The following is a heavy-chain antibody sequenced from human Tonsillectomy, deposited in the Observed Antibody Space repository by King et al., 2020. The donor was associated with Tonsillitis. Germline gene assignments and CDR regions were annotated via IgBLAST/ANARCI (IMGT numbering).Heavy chain of an antibody. Sequence: VQLVESGGGLVQPGRSLRLYCTASGFTFGDYAMSWFSQAPGKGLEWVGFIRSKGFGGTTAYAASVKGRFTISRDESKRSAYLQMNNLKIEDTAVYYCAGGRSYDSSGYYFSDNWFDPWGQGTLVTVSS. CDR1: GFTFGDYA. J-gene: IGHJ5*02. D-gene: IGHD3-22*01. CDR3: AGGRSYDSSGYYFSDNWFDP. CDR2: IRSKGFGGTT. V-gene: IGHV3-49*03.